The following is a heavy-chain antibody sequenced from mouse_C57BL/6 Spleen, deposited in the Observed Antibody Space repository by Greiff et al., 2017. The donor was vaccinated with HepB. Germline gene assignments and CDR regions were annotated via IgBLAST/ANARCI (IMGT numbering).Heavy chain of an antibody. J-gene: IGHJ4*01. Sequence: EVQLVESGGGLVKPGGSLKLSCAASGFTFSSYTMSWVRQTPEKRLEWVATISGGGGNTYYPDSVKGRFTISRDNAKNTLYLQMSSLRSEDTALYYCARTGHAMDYWGQGTSVTVSS. CDR1: GFTFSSYT. V-gene: IGHV5-9*01. CDR3: ARTGHAMDY. CDR2: ISGGGGNT. D-gene: IGHD4-1*01.